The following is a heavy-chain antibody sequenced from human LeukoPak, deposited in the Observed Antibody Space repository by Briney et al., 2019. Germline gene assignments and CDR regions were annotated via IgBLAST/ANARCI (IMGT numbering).Heavy chain of an antibody. CDR1: GFTFSHYS. J-gene: IGHJ4*02. D-gene: IGHD3-10*01. CDR2: FGSDLSFR. CDR3: AREVRMVRGVYFDY. V-gene: IGHV3-21*01. Sequence: GGSLRLSCAGSGFTFSHYSMNWVRQAPGKGLEWVASFGSDLSFRSVADSLKGRFTISRDNAENSIYLHMNSLRAEDTAVYYCAREVRMVRGVYFDYWGQGTLVIVSS.